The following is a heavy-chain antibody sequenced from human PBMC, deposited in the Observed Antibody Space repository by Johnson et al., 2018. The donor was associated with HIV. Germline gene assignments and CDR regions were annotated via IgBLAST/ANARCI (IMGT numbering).Heavy chain of an antibody. CDR1: GFTFSTYG. J-gene: IGHJ3*02. CDR2: ISYDGSYK. V-gene: IGHV3-30*18. Sequence: QMQLVESGGGVVQPGRSLRLSCAASGFTFSTYGMHWVRQAPGKGLGWVAFISYDGSYKYYADSVKGRFTISRDNSKNTLYLQMNRLRAGDTAVYYCANLNDYGDYWGPDAFDIWGQGTMVSFSS. D-gene: IGHD4-17*01. CDR3: ANLNDYGDYWGPDAFDI.